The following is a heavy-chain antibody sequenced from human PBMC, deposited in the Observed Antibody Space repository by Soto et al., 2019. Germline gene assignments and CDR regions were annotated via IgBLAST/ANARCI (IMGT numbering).Heavy chain of an antibody. CDR2: IYHNGSS. D-gene: IGHD2-21*01. J-gene: IGHJ5*02. CDR3: ATLPPRIVVSLLAIAT. Sequence: SETLSLSCTVSGGSISSSGYYWGWIRQPPGKGLEWIGSIYHNGSSHYNPSLRGRVTISVDTSKNQFSLRLSSVTAADTAVYYCATLPPRIVVSLLAIATWGQGILVTVSS. V-gene: IGHV4-39*07. CDR1: GGSISSSGYY.